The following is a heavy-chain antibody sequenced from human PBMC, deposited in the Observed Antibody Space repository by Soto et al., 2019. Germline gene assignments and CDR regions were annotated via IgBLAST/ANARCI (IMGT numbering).Heavy chain of an antibody. J-gene: IGHJ6*02. V-gene: IGHV3-53*01. D-gene: IGHD1-26*01. CDR1: GLTVSSNY. CDR2: IYSGGST. Sequence: GGSLRLSCAASGLTVSSNYMSWVRQAPGKGLEWVSVIYSGGSTCYADPVKGRFTISRDNSKNTLYLQMNSLRAEDTAVYYCARGGGSNGGIFDYYYYYGMDVWGQGTTVTVSS. CDR3: ARGGGSNGGIFDYYYYYGMDV.